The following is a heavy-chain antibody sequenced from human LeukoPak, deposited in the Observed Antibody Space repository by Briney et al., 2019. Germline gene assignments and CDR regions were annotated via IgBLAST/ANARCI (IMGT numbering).Heavy chain of an antibody. V-gene: IGHV4-34*01. CDR1: GGSFSGYY. CDR3: ARGPPRWIQLWLRFDY. D-gene: IGHD5-18*01. CDR2: INHSGST. Sequence: SETLSLTCAVYGGSFSGYYWSWIRQPPGKGLEWIGEINHSGSTNYNPSLKSRVTISVDTSKNQFSLKLSSVTAADTAVYYCARGPPRWIQLWLRFDYWGQGTLVTVSS. J-gene: IGHJ4*02.